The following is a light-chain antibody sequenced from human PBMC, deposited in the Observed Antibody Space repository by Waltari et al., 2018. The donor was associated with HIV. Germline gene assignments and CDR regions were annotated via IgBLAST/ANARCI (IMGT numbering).Light chain of an antibody. Sequence: DIQLTQSPSFLSASVGDRVTITCRASQGVSSYLAWYQQKPGKAPKLLIYAASTLQSVVPARFRGSGAGTEFTLTISSLQPEDFATYYFQQLNSYELTFGGGTKVEIK. V-gene: IGKV1-9*01. CDR3: QQLNSYELT. J-gene: IGKJ4*01. CDR2: AAS. CDR1: QGVSSY.